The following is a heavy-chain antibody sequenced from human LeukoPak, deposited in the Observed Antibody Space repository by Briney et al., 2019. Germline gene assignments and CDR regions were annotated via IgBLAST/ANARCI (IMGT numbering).Heavy chain of an antibody. J-gene: IGHJ4*02. CDR3: ARGFHFYASGSYSGAFDY. V-gene: IGHV3-53*03. CDR2: IYSNGGT. Sequence: GGSLTLTCTASGRTNGRYPWSWIRQPPGKGLVWVSVIYSNGGTDYAGSVRGRFTISRDNSKSTLHLQMDNLRAEDTAVYYCARGFHFYASGSYSGAFDYWGQGTLVTVSS. CDR1: GRTNGRYP. D-gene: IGHD3-10*01.